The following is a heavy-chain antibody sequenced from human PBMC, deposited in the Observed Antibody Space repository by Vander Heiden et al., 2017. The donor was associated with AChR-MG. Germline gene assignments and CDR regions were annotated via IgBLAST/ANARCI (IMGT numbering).Heavy chain of an antibody. D-gene: IGHD4-17*01. J-gene: IGHJ4*02. V-gene: IGHV1-69*06. Sequence: QVQLVQSGAEVKKPGSSVKVSCKASGGTFSSYAISCLRQAPGQGLEWMGGIIPIFGTANYAQKSQGIVTITADKSTSTAYMELSSLRSEDTAVYYCARVAYGDFSFDYWGQGTLVTVSS. CDR3: ARVAYGDFSFDY. CDR1: GGTFSSYA. CDR2: IIPIFGTA.